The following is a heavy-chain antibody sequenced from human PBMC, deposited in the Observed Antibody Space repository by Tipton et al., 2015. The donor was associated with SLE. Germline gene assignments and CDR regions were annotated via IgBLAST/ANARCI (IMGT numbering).Heavy chain of an antibody. J-gene: IGHJ6*02. V-gene: IGHV3-30*18. Sequence: SLRLSCAASGFTFSSYGMHWVRQAPGKGLEWGAVIWYDGSNKYYADSVKGRFTISRDNSKSTLYLQMNSLRAEDTVVYYCAKDGGSYHYYGMDVWGQGTTVTVSS. CDR3: AKDGGSYHYYGMDV. CDR1: GFTFSSYG. D-gene: IGHD1-26*01. CDR2: IWYDGSNK.